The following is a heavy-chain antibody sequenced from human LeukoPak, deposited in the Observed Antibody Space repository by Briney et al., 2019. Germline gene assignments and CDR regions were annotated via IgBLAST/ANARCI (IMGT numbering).Heavy chain of an antibody. CDR2: ISGSGDNT. V-gene: IGHV3-23*01. J-gene: IGHJ4*02. Sequence: PGGSLRLSCAASVFTCSNYAMSWVRQAPGKGLEWVSAISGSGDNTYYADSVKGRFTVSRDNSKNTLYVQMKSLRAEDTAVYYCARGSLVHYYGSGSYRIRAGFDYWGQGTLVTVSS. D-gene: IGHD3-10*01. CDR1: VFTCSNYA. CDR3: ARGSLVHYYGSGSYRIRAGFDY.